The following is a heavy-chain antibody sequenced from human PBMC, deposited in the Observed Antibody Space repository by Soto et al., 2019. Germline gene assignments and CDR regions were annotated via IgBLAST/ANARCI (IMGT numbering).Heavy chain of an antibody. J-gene: IGHJ4*02. Sequence: GGSLRLSCAASGFTFSSYGMHWVRQAPGKGLEWVAVIWYDGSNKYYADSVKGRFTISRDNSKNTLYLQMNSLRAEDTAVYYCARDHSSPYNWNYKYYFDYWGQGTLVTVSS. CDR3: ARDHSSPYNWNYKYYFDY. CDR1: GFTFSSYG. V-gene: IGHV3-33*01. D-gene: IGHD1-7*01. CDR2: IWYDGSNK.